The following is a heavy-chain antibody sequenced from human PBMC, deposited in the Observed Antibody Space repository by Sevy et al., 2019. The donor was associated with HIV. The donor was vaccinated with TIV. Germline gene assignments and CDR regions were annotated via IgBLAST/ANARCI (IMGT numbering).Heavy chain of an antibody. Sequence: GGSLRLSCAASGFTFSSYAMSWVRQAPGKGLEWVSAISGSGGSTYYADSVKGRFTISRDNSKNTLYLQMNSLRAEDTAVYYCAKDKGSRHIVVVTATPSWFDPWGQGTLVTVSS. CDR1: GFTFSSYA. D-gene: IGHD2-21*02. CDR2: ISGSGGST. J-gene: IGHJ5*02. V-gene: IGHV3-23*01. CDR3: AKDKGSRHIVVVTATPSWFDP.